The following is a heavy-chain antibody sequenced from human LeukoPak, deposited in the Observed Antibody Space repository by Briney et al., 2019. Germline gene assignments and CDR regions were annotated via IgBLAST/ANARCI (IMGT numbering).Heavy chain of an antibody. CDR2: ISGSSDTT. CDR1: GFTFHIYA. CDR3: AMYRREDYSGIDY. J-gene: IGHJ4*02. V-gene: IGHV3-23*01. Sequence: GGSLRLSCAASGFTFHIYAMAWVRQAPGKGLEWVSLISGSSDTTYYAASVKGRFTISRDNSKNTLYLQMNSLRAEDTAVYYCAMYRREDYSGIDYWGQGTLVTVSS. D-gene: IGHD3-10*01.